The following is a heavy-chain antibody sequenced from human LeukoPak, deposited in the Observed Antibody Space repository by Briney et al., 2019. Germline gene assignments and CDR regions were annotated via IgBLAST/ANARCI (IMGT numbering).Heavy chain of an antibody. D-gene: IGHD4-17*01. CDR3: ARAEGSTVVPRDYQNDY. Sequence: ASVKVSCKASGYTFTSYGISWVRQAPGQGLEWMGWISAYNGNTNYAQKLQGRVTMTTDTSTSTAYMELRSLRSDDTAVYYCARAEGSTVVPRDYQNDYWGQGTLVTVSS. CDR2: ISAYNGNT. CDR1: GYTFTSYG. V-gene: IGHV1-18*01. J-gene: IGHJ4*02.